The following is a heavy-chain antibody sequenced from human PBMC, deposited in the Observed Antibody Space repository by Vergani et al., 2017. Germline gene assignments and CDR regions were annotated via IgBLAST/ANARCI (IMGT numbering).Heavy chain of an antibody. CDR3: ARESPLVLPAAMFYYYYGMDV. V-gene: IGHV3-48*03. Sequence: EVQLVESGGGLVQPGGSLRLSCAASGFTFSSYEMNWVRQAPGKGLEWVSYISSSGSPIYYADSVKGRFTISRDNAKNSLYLQMNSLRAEDTAVYYCARESPLVLPAAMFYYYYGMDVWGQGTTVTVSS. CDR2: ISSSGSPI. J-gene: IGHJ6*02. D-gene: IGHD2-2*01. CDR1: GFTFSSYE.